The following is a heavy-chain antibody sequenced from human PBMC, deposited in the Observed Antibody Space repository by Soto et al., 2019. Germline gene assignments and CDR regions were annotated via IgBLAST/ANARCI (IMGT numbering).Heavy chain of an antibody. CDR3: ARGVYVWGSYRYTHFDY. D-gene: IGHD3-16*02. V-gene: IGHV4-34*01. CDR1: GGSCSGYY. J-gene: IGHJ4*02. CDR2: INHSGST. Sequence: SETLSLTCAVYGGSCSGYYWSWIRQPPGKGLEWIGEINHSGSTNYNPSLKSRVTISVDTSKNQFSLKLSSVTAADTAVYYCARGVYVWGSYRYTHFDYWGQGTLVTVSS.